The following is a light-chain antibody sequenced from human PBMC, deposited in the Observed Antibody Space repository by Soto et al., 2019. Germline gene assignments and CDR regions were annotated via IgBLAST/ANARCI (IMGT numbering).Light chain of an antibody. J-gene: IGLJ3*02. CDR2: EVT. CDR3: SSYAGNTWV. V-gene: IGLV2-8*01. CDR1: SSDVGGYNY. Sequence: QSALTQPPSASGSPGQSVTISCTGTSSDVGGYNYVAWYQQHPGKAPKVMIYEVTKRPSGVPDRFSGSKSGNTASLTVSGLQAEDEADYYCSSYAGNTWVFGGGTKVTVL.